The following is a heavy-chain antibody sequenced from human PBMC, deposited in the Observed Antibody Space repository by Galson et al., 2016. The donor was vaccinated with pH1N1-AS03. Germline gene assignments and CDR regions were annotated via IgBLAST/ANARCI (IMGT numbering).Heavy chain of an antibody. CDR2: LSNSAAST. CDR1: GFTFGDFE. V-gene: IGHV3-23*01. D-gene: IGHD6-19*01. J-gene: IGHJ4*02. CDR3: ARESHLSGPLDY. Sequence: SLRLSCAASGFTFGDFEMNWTRQAPGKGLEWVSALSNSAASTYYADSVKGRFTISRDNSKNTWSLQMNSLRAEDTARYYSARESHLSGPLDYWGQGTLVTVSS.